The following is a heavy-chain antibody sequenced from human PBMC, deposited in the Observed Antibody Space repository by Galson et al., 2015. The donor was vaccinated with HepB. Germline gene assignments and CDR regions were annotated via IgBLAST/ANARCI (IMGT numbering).Heavy chain of an antibody. D-gene: IGHD6-13*01. V-gene: IGHV3-49*04. CDR3: SSLMPDDVVAAATFDY. J-gene: IGHJ4*02. CDR2: IRSKVYGGTT. CDR1: GFIFADYA. Sequence: SLRLSCAASGFIFADYAMTWVRQAPGKGLEWVSFIRSKVYGGTTEYAASVKGRFTMSRDDSKSIAYLQMNSLKTEDTAVYYCSSLMPDDVVAAATFDYWGQGILVTVSS.